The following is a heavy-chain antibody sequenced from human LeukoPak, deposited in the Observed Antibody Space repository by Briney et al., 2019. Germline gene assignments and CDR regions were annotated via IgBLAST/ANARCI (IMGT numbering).Heavy chain of an antibody. D-gene: IGHD6-19*01. CDR1: GFYFNNND. CDR3: AKMGLKQWPYNYFDY. Sequence: GGSLRLSCAASGFYFNNNDMSWVRQAPGKGLEWVSSIRGSGGRTYYADSVKGRFTISRDNSKNTLYLQMNSLRAEDTAVYYCAKMGLKQWPYNYFDYWGQGTLVTVSS. CDR2: IRGSGGRT. V-gene: IGHV3-23*01. J-gene: IGHJ4*02.